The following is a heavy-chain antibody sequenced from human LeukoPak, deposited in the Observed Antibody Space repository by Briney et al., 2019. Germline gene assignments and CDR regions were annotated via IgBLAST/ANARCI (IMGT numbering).Heavy chain of an antibody. D-gene: IGHD7-27*01. Sequence: ASVNVSCKASGYTFTSYGISWVRQAPGQGLEWMGWISAYNGNTNYAQKFQGRVTITADKSTSTAYMELSRLRSEDTAVYYCARSYLGMNWFDPGGQGTLVSVSS. J-gene: IGHJ5*02. CDR3: ARSYLGMNWFDP. CDR2: ISAYNGNT. CDR1: GYTFTSYG. V-gene: IGHV1-18*01.